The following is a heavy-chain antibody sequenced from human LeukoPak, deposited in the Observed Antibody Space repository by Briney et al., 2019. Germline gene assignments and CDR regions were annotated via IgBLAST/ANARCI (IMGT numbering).Heavy chain of an antibody. V-gene: IGHV4-4*07. D-gene: IGHD2-15*01. CDR1: GGSLSRYY. CDR3: ARDDGGSSKGYFDY. CDR2: IYVSGTT. Sequence: KPSETLSLTCTVSGGSLSRYYWSWLRQPAGKGLEWIGRIYVSGTTTYSPSLKSRVTMSVDTSKNQFSLNLSSATAADTAVYYCARDDGGSSKGYFDYWGQGTLVTVSS. J-gene: IGHJ4*02.